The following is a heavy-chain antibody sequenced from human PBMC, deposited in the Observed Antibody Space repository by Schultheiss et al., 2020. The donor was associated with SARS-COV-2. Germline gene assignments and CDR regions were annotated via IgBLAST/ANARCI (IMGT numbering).Heavy chain of an antibody. CDR1: GGSFSGYY. CDR3: ARGGGYDFWGNWFDP. Sequence: SETLSLTCAVYGGSFSGYYWSWIRQPPGKGLEWIGEINHSGSTNYNPSLKSRVTMSVDTSKNQFSLKLSSVTAADTAVYYCARGGGYDFWGNWFDPWGQGTLVTVSS. J-gene: IGHJ5*02. V-gene: IGHV4-34*01. CDR2: INHSGST. D-gene: IGHD3-3*01.